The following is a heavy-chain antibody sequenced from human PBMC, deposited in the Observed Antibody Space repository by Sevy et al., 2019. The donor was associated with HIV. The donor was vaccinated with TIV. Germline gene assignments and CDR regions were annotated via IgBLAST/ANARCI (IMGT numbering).Heavy chain of an antibody. V-gene: IGHV1-24*01. Sequence: ASVKVSCKVSGSTLTQLSRHWVRQTPGKGLEWLGSFDPEDGETIYAQTFQGRVTLTEDTSTDTAYMDLSSLRSGDTAVYYCATTKDYYEGSGDPFDYWGQGTLVTVSS. CDR2: FDPEDGET. CDR1: GSTLTQLS. J-gene: IGHJ4*02. CDR3: ATTKDYYEGSGDPFDY. D-gene: IGHD3-22*01.